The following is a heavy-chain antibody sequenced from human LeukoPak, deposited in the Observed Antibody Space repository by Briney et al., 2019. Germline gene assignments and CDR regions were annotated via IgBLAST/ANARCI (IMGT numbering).Heavy chain of an antibody. D-gene: IGHD3-22*01. CDR3: ARVLRVVVIKGDAFDI. J-gene: IGHJ3*02. V-gene: IGHV1-46*01. Sequence: ASVKVSCKASGYTFTSYGISWVRQAPGQGLEWMGIINPSGGSTSYAQKFQGRVTMTRDTSTSTVYMELNSLRAEDTAVYYCARVLRVVVIKGDAFDIWGQGTMVTVSS. CDR1: GYTFTSYG. CDR2: INPSGGST.